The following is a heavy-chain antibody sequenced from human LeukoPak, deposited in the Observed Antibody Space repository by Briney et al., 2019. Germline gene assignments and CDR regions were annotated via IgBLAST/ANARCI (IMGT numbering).Heavy chain of an antibody. CDR3: ARDGWLGVQGVLDY. J-gene: IGHJ4*02. V-gene: IGHV4-4*02. CDR2: IYHSGST. Sequence: SETLSLTCAVSGGSISSSNWWSWVRQPPGKGLEWIGEIYHSGSTNYNPSLQSRVTISVDKSKNQFSLKLSSVTAADTAVYYCARDGWLGVQGVLDYWGQGTLVTVSS. D-gene: IGHD3-10*01. CDR1: GGSISSSNW.